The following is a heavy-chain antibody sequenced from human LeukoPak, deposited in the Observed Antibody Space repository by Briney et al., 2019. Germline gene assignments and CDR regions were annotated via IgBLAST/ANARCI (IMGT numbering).Heavy chain of an antibody. Sequence: PGGSLRLSCAASGFTFSSYWMDWVRQAPGKGLVWVSRINSDGSTTSYADSVKGRFTISRDNAKNTLYLQMNSLRAEDTAVYYCARGWSTSSPYYYYYMDVWGKGTTVTDSS. CDR1: GFTFSSYW. D-gene: IGHD6-6*01. CDR2: INSDGSTT. CDR3: ARGWSTSSPYYYYYMDV. J-gene: IGHJ6*03. V-gene: IGHV3-74*01.